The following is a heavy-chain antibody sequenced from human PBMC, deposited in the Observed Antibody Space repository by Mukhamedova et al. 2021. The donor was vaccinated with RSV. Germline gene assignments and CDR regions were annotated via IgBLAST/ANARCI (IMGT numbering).Heavy chain of an antibody. Sequence: GKTNYNPSLKSRLTLSIDPSNNQFSLTLNSVTAADAAVYYCARARQPSSMGFYYHYMDVWGAGITATVSS. J-gene: IGHJ6*03. V-gene: IGHV4-4*07. CDR2: GKT. CDR3: ARARQPSSMGFYYHYMDV. D-gene: IGHD2/OR15-2a*01.